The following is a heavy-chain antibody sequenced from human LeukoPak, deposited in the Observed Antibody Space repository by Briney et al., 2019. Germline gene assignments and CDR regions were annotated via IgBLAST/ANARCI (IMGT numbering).Heavy chain of an antibody. V-gene: IGHV4-34*01. D-gene: IGHD6-13*01. CDR2: INHSGST. CDR1: GGSISSYY. CDR3: ARMKWKSVAAAYYFDY. Sequence: RASETLSLTCTVSGGSISSYYWSWIRQPPGKGLEWIGEINHSGSTNYNPSLKSRVTISVDTSKNQFPLKLSSVTAADTAVYYCARMKWKSVAAAYYFDYWGQGTLVTVSS. J-gene: IGHJ4*02.